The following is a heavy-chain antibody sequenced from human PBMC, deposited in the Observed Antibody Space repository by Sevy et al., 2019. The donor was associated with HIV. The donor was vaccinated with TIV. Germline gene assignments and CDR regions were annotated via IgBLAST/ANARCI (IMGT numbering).Heavy chain of an antibody. CDR1: GFTFSNAW. CDR2: IKSKTDGGTT. V-gene: IGHV3-15*01. J-gene: IGHJ1*01. Sequence: GGSLRLSCAASGFTFSNAWMSWVRQAPGKGLEWVGRIKSKTDGGTTDYAARVKGRFTISRDDSKNTLYLQMNSLKTEDTAVYYCTTRDSSGYYFHWGQGTLVTVSS. D-gene: IGHD3-22*01. CDR3: TTRDSSGYYFH.